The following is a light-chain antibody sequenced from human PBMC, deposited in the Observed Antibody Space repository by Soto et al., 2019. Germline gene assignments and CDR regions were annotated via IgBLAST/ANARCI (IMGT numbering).Light chain of an antibody. CDR3: SSYTSSSIVV. V-gene: IGLV2-14*03. J-gene: IGLJ2*01. Sequence: QSALTQPASVSGSPGQSITISCTGTSRDVGAYNYVSWYQQHPGKSPKLMIFDVSNRPSGVSNRFSGSKSGNTASLTISGLQPEDEADYYCSSYTSSSIVVFGGGTKVTVL. CDR1: SRDVGAYNY. CDR2: DVS.